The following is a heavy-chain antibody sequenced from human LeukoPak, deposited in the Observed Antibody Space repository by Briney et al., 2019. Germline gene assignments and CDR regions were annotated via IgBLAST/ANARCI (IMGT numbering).Heavy chain of an antibody. J-gene: IGHJ6*02. V-gene: IGHV4-59*12. Sequence: PSETLSLTCTVSGVSISNYYWSWIRQSPGKGLEWIGYIYSSGSTNYNPSLKSRVTISVDTSKNQFSLKLSSVTAADTAVYYCARGYYYFAIDVWGQGTTVTVSS. CDR1: GVSISNYY. CDR2: IYSSGST. CDR3: ARGYYYFAIDV.